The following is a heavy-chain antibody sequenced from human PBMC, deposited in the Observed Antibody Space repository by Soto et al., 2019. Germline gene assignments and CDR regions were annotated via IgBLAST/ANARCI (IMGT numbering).Heavy chain of an antibody. V-gene: IGHV1-18*01. CDR2: ISAYNGNT. CDR3: ARDYYYDFWSGYPTGAFDI. D-gene: IGHD3-3*01. J-gene: IGHJ3*02. Sequence: GASGKVSCKASGYTFTSYGISWVRQAPGQGLEWMGWISAYNGNTNYAQKLQGRVTMTTDTSTSTAYMELRSLRSDDTAVYYCARDYYYDFWSGYPTGAFDIWGQGTMVTVSS. CDR1: GYTFTSYG.